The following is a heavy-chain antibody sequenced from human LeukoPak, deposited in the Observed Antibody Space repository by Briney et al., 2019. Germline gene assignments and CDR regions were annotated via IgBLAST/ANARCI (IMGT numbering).Heavy chain of an antibody. CDR2: IYYSGST. D-gene: IGHD3-10*01. CDR1: GGSISSGGYS. CDR3: ARVIDSGSQAYFYYMDV. Sequence: PSETLSLTCAVSGGSISSGGYSWSWIRQPPGKGLEWIGYIYYSGSTYYNPSLKSRVTISVDTSKNQFSLKLSSVTAADTAVYYCARVIDSGSQAYFYYMDVWGKGTTVTIFS. V-gene: IGHV4-30-4*07. J-gene: IGHJ6*03.